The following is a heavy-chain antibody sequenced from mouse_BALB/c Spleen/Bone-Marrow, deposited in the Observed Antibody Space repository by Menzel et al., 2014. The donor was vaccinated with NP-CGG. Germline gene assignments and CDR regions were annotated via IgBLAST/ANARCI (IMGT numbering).Heavy chain of an antibody. V-gene: IGHV1-9*01. CDR2: ILPGSGST. Sequence: QVQLQQPGAELMKPGAPVKISCKATGYTFSSYWIEWVKQRPGHSLEWIGEILPGSGSTNYNEKFKGKATFTADTSSNTAYMQLSSLTSEDSAVYYCARYYRYDYWGQGTTLTVSS. D-gene: IGHD2-14*01. J-gene: IGHJ2*01. CDR1: GYTFSSYW. CDR3: ARYYRYDY.